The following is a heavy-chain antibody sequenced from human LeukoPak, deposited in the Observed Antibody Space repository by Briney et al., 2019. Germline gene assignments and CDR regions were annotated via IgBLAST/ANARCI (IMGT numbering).Heavy chain of an antibody. Sequence: SETLSLTCTVSGGPISGYYWSWIRQPPGKGLEWIGYIYYSGSTNYNPSPKSRVTISVDTSKNQFSLKLSSVTAADTAVYYCARDRRYSSGWYGIDYWGQGTLVTVSS. CDR2: IYYSGST. CDR1: GGPISGYY. D-gene: IGHD6-19*01. V-gene: IGHV4-59*01. J-gene: IGHJ4*02. CDR3: ARDRRYSSGWYGIDY.